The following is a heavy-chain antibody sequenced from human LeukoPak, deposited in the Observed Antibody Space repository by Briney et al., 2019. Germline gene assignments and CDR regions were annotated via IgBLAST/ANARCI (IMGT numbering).Heavy chain of an antibody. J-gene: IGHJ4*02. CDR3: ARVRVAVYDYVWGSYRASEASFDY. V-gene: IGHV1-2*02. CDR2: INPNWCGT. CDR1: GYTFPGYY. Sequence: VSVKVSCKACGYTFPGYYLLWVRPPPGRGLEGMGWINPNWCGTKDAQKFQGSVTITRDTSISTAYMELSRLRSVATAVYYLARVRVAVYDYVWGSYRASEASFDYWGQGALVTVSS. D-gene: IGHD3-16*02.